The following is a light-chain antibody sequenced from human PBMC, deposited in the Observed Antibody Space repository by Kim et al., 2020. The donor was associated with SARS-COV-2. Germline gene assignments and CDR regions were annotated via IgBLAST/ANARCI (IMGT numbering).Light chain of an antibody. CDR3: ATWDGSLNAYV. CDR1: SSNIGSNY. Sequence: GKRVTISCSGSSSNIGSNYVYWYQQLPGTAPKLLIYRSDQRPSGVPDRFSGSKSGTSASLAISGLRSEDEADYYCATWDGSLNAYVFGTGTKVTVL. J-gene: IGLJ1*01. V-gene: IGLV1-47*01. CDR2: RSD.